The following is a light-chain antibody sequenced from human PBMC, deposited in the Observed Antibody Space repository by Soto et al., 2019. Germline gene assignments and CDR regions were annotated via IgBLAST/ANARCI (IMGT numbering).Light chain of an antibody. Sequence: DSDMPQSSSTLFGSVGDIVTITCRASQTISSWLAWYQQKPGKAPKLLIYKASTLKSGVPSRFSGSGSGTEFTLTICSLQPDDFATYFCQQYDSFPLTFDGGTKVDI. J-gene: IGKJ4*01. CDR2: KAS. V-gene: IGKV1-5*03. CDR3: QQYDSFPLT. CDR1: QTISSW.